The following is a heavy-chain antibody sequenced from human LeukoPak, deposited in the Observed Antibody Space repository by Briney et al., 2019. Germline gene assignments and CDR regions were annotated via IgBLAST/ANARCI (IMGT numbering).Heavy chain of an antibody. J-gene: IGHJ4*02. D-gene: IGHD6-19*01. Sequence: ASVKVSCKASGYTFTGYYMHWVRQAPGQGLAWMGWINPNSGGTNYAQKFQGRVTMTRDTSISTAHMELSRLRSDDTAVYYCASPAPPGYSSGWYSPPPFDYWGQGTLVTVSS. CDR3: ASPAPPGYSSGWYSPPPFDY. CDR2: INPNSGGT. CDR1: GYTFTGYY. V-gene: IGHV1-2*02.